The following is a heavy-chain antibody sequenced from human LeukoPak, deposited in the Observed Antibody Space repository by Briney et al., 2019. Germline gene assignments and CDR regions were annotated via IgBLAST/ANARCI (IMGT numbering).Heavy chain of an antibody. V-gene: IGHV1-18*01. J-gene: IGHJ4*02. CDR1: GYTFTSYG. CDR3: ARDEYDILTGYIDY. Sequence: ASVKVSCKASGYTFTSYGISWVRQAPGQGLEWMGWISAYNGNTNYAQKLQGRVTMTTDTSTSTAYMELRSLRSDATAVYYCARDEYDILTGYIDYWGQGTLVTVSS. CDR2: ISAYNGNT. D-gene: IGHD3-9*01.